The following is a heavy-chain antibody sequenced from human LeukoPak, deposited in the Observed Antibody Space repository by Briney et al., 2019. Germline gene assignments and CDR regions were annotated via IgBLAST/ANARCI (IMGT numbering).Heavy chain of an antibody. J-gene: IGHJ4*02. Sequence: GASVKVSCKASGYTFTSHGISWVRQAPGQGLEWMGWISSYNANTNYAQKLQGRVTMTTDTSTSTAYMELRSLRSDDTAVYYCARAAVARTALGYWGQGTLVTVSS. D-gene: IGHD6-19*01. V-gene: IGHV1-18*01. CDR1: GYTFTSHG. CDR2: ISSYNANT. CDR3: ARAAVARTALGY.